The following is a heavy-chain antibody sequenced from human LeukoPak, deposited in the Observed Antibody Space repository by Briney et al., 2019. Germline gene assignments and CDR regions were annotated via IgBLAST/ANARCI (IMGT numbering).Heavy chain of an antibody. CDR3: ARGTYCGGDCYSGYNWFDP. CDR1: GYSISSGYY. Sequence: SETLSLTCAVSGYSISSGYYGGWIRQPPGKGLEWIGSIYHSGSTYYNPSLKSRVTISVDTSKNQFSLKLSSVTAADTAVYYCARGTYCGGDCYSGYNWFDPWGQGTLVTVSS. CDR2: IYHSGST. J-gene: IGHJ5*02. D-gene: IGHD2-21*02. V-gene: IGHV4-38-2*01.